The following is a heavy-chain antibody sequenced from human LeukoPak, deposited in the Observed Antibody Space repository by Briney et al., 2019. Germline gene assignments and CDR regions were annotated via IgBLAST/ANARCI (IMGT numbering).Heavy chain of an antibody. CDR2: IYYSGST. V-gene: IGHV4-59*01. CDR3: AAWGNAFDI. CDR1: GGSISSYY. Sequence: SETLSLTCTVSGGSISSYYWSRIRQPPGKGLEWIGYIYYSGSTNYNPSLKSRVTISVDTSKNQFSLKLSSVTAADTAVYYCAAWGNAFDIWGQGTMVTVSS. J-gene: IGHJ3*02. D-gene: IGHD3-16*01.